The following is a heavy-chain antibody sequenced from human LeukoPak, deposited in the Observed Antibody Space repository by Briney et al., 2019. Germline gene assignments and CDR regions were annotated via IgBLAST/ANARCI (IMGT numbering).Heavy chain of an antibody. V-gene: IGHV3-53*01. J-gene: IGHJ4*02. Sequence: GGSLRLSCAASGFTFSSYAMSWVRQAPGKGLEWVSVIYSGGSTYYADSVKGRFTISRDNSKNTLYLQMNSLRAEDTAVYYCAREDRDGYGYFDYWGQGTLVTVSS. CDR1: GFTFSSYA. CDR2: IYSGGST. CDR3: AREDRDGYGYFDY. D-gene: IGHD5-24*01.